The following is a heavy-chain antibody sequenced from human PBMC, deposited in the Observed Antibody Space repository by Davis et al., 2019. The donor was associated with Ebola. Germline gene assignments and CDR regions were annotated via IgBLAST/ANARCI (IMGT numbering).Heavy chain of an antibody. V-gene: IGHV3-33*01. J-gene: IGHJ4*02. CDR1: GFTFSSYG. CDR3: ARGSRFLEWLLLDY. Sequence: PGGSLRLSCAASGFTFSSYGMHWVRQAPGKGLEWVAVIWYDGSNKYYADSVKGRFTISRDNSKNTLNLQMNSLRAEDTAVYYCARGSRFLEWLLLDYWGQGTLVTVSS. D-gene: IGHD3-3*01. CDR2: IWYDGSNK.